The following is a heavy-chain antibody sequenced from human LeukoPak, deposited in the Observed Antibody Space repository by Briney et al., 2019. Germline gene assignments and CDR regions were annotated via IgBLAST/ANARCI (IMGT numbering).Heavy chain of an antibody. D-gene: IGHD2-2*01. CDR3: ARAGDYCSSTSCEDLFDY. Sequence: ASVKVSCKASGGTFSSYAISWVRQAPGQGLEWMGGIIPIFGTANYAQKFQGRVTITADESTSTAYMEPSSLRSEDTAVYYCARAGDYCSSTSCEDLFDYWGQGTLVTVSS. CDR2: IIPIFGTA. CDR1: GGTFSSYA. J-gene: IGHJ4*02. V-gene: IGHV1-69*13.